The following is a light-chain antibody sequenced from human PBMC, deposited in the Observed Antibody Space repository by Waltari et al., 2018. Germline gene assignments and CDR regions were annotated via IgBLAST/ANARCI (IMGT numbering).Light chain of an antibody. CDR1: QSVTSNY. CDR3: QQYDRSPET. J-gene: IGKJ2*01. Sequence: EIVLTQSPGTLSLSPGERATLSCRASQSVTSNYLAWYHQRPGQAPRRLIYGASNRATGIPDRFSGSGSGTDFSVTINRLEPEDFAVYYCQQYDRSPETFGQGTKLEIK. V-gene: IGKV3-20*01. CDR2: GAS.